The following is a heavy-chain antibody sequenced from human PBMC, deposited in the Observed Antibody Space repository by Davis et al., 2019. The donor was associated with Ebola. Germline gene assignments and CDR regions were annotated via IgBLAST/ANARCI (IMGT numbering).Heavy chain of an antibody. CDR3: ASNALREYYDFWSGYYTRDDY. CDR2: ISGSGGST. Sequence: GESLKISCAASGFTFSSYAMSWVRQAPGKGLEWVSAISGSGGSTYYADSVKGRFTISRDNSKNTLYLQMNSLRAEDTAVYYCASNALREYYDFWSGYYTRDDYWGQGTLVTVSS. CDR1: GFTFSSYA. J-gene: IGHJ4*02. D-gene: IGHD3-3*01. V-gene: IGHV3-23*01.